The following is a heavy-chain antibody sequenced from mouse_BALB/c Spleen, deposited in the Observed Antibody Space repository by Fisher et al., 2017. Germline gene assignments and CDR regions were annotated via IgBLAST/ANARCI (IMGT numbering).Heavy chain of an antibody. D-gene: IGHD4-1*01. Sequence: KFKGKATLTTDKSSSTAYMQLSSLTSEDTAVYYCAPYWDGAMDYWGQGTSVTVSS. V-gene: IGHV1-63*01. CDR3: APYWDGAMDY. J-gene: IGHJ4*01.